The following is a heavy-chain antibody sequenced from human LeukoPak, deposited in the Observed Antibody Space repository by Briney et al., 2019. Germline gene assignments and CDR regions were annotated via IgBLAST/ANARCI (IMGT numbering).Heavy chain of an antibody. CDR2: IYSRGDT. D-gene: IGHD3-10*01. V-gene: IGHV4-4*07. Sequence: SETLSLTCSVSGGSMNNYYWNWIRQSAGKGLDYIGRIYSRGDTYYNPSLESRVTISVDTSKNQFSLKLTSVTAADTALYYCARGMHYYGSGSYGWFDSWGQGVLVTVSS. J-gene: IGHJ5*01. CDR1: GGSMNNYY. CDR3: ARGMHYYGSGSYGWFDS.